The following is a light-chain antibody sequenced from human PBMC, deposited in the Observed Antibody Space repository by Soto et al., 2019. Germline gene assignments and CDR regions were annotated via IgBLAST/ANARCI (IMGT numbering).Light chain of an antibody. Sequence: EIVLTQSPGTLSLSPGERAILTCRASESVTSYYLAWYQQRRGQAPRLLIYGASTRATGIPDRFSGSGSGTDFTLTISRLAPEDVAMYYCHQYGSSPLTFGPGTKVDIK. V-gene: IGKV3-20*01. J-gene: IGKJ3*01. CDR1: ESVTSYY. CDR2: GAS. CDR3: HQYGSSPLT.